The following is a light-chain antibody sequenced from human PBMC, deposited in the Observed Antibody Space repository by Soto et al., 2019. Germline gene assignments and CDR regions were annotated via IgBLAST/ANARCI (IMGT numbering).Light chain of an antibody. CDR3: CSYAGRNNFNV. V-gene: IGLV2-8*01. CDR1: SSDVGGYNY. J-gene: IGLJ1*01. Sequence: QSALTQPPSASGSPGQSVTISCTGTSSDVGGYNYVSWYQQHPGKAPNLMIYEVSKRPSGVPDRFSGSKSGNTASLTVSGLQAEDEADSYCCSYAGRNNFNVFGTGTKLTVL. CDR2: EVS.